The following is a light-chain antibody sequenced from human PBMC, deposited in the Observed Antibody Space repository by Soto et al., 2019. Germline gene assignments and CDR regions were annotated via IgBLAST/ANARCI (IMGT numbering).Light chain of an antibody. Sequence: QSALTQPRSVSGSPGQSVTISCTGTSSDVGGYNYVSCYQQHPGKAPKVMIYDVSKRPSGVPDRFSGSKSGNTASLTISGLQAEDEADYYCCSYAGSYTFYVFGTGTKVTVL. CDR1: SSDVGGYNY. J-gene: IGLJ1*01. CDR2: DVS. V-gene: IGLV2-11*01. CDR3: CSYAGSYTFYV.